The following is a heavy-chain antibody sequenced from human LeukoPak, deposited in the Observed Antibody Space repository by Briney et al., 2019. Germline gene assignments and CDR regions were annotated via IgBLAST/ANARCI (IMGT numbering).Heavy chain of an antibody. V-gene: IGHV3-23*01. CDR1: GFTFSSYA. CDR3: AKDRYCGGGSCYGMDV. J-gene: IGHJ6*04. CDR2: ISGSGGST. D-gene: IGHD2-15*01. Sequence: PGGSLRLSCAASGFTFSSYAMSWVRQAPGKGLEWVSAISGSGGSTYYADSVKGRFTISRDSSKNTLYLQMNSLRAEDTAVYYCAKDRYCGGGSCYGMDVWGKGTTVTVSS.